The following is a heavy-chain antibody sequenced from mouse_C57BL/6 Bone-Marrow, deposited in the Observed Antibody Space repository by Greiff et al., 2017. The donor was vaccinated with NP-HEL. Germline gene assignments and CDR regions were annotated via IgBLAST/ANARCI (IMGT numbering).Heavy chain of an antibody. J-gene: IGHJ2*01. V-gene: IGHV1-26*01. Sequence: EVQLQQSGPELVKPGASVKISCKASGYTFTDYYMNWVKQSHGKSLEWIGDINPNNGGTSYNQKFKGKATLTVDKSSSTAYMELRSLTSEDSAVYYCAREGWLLLYFDYWGQGTTLTVSS. D-gene: IGHD2-3*01. CDR1: GYTFTDYY. CDR3: AREGWLLLYFDY. CDR2: INPNNGGT.